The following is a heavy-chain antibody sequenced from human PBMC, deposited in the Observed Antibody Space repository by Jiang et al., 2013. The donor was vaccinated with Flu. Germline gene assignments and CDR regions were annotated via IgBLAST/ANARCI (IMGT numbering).Heavy chain of an antibody. V-gene: IGHV4-59*01. CDR1: GAYIGNYY. CDR3: ARARNDYGDSRTGIDN. J-gene: IGHJ4*02. CDR2: ISHTGTS. Sequence: GPGLVKPSEALSLTCRVSGAYIGNYYWKWIRQPPGKGLEWIGYISHTGTSNVKPSLETRVNISVDTSKNQFSLKLASVTAADTAVYYCARARNDYGDSRTGIDNWGQGALVTVSS. D-gene: IGHD4-17*01.